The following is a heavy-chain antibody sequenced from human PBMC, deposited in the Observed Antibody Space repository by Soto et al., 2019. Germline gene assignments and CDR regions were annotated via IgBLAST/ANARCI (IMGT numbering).Heavy chain of an antibody. CDR2: ISGSGDRT. V-gene: IGHV3-23*01. CDR3: VREVRLNSGWPPPL. Sequence: QPGGSLRLSCAASGFSFSNYPMSWVRQAPGEGLEWVSGISGSGDRTDYADSVKGRFTISRDNSKKTLYLQINSLRAEDTAVYFCVREVRLNSGWPPPLWGQGTLVTVSS. CDR1: GFSFSNYP. D-gene: IGHD5-12*01. J-gene: IGHJ1*01.